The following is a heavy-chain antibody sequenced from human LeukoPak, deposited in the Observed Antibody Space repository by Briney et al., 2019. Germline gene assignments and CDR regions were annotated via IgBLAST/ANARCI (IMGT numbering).Heavy chain of an antibody. Sequence: ASVKVSCKASGNTFTSYGITWVRQATGQGLEWLGWMNPNSGNTGYAQKFQGRVTMTRNTSISTAYMELSSLRSEDTAVYYCARGGGENYYFDYWGQGTLVTVSS. D-gene: IGHD2-15*01. CDR3: ARGGGENYYFDY. V-gene: IGHV1-8*01. CDR1: GNTFTSYG. J-gene: IGHJ4*02. CDR2: MNPNSGNT.